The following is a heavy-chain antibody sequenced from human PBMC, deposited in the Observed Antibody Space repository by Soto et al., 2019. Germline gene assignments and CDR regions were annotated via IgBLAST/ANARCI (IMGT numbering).Heavy chain of an antibody. Sequence: PGGSLRLSCAASGFTFNNYAMSWVRQAPGKGLEWVSGLSGGGGTTHYADSVKGRFTISRDNSKNTLYLQMDSLRAEDTALYYCAKGKSGWYNFDYWGQGTQVTVSS. CDR3: AKGKSGWYNFDY. J-gene: IGHJ4*02. CDR1: GFTFNNYA. CDR2: LSGGGGTT. D-gene: IGHD6-19*01. V-gene: IGHV3-23*01.